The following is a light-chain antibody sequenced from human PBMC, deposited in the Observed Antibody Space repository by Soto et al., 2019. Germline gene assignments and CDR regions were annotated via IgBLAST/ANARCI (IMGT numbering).Light chain of an antibody. CDR3: QQTNSVPLT. CDR2: TAS. CDR1: QDISNY. J-gene: IGKJ4*01. Sequence: DIQMTQSPSSVSASVGDRVTITCRASQDISNYLAWYKQKPGKAPNLLIYTASSLQSGVPSKFSGSGSGTDFTLTISSLHPEDFATYYCQQTNSVPLTFGGGTKVEIK. V-gene: IGKV1-12*01.